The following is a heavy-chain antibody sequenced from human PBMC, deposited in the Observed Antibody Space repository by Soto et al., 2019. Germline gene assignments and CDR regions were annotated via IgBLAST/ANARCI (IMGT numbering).Heavy chain of an antibody. CDR2: VSGGGGST. CDR1: GLTFSSSA. V-gene: IGHV3-23*01. CDR3: AKDSSRSSYDHNAFDI. J-gene: IGHJ3*02. D-gene: IGHD5-18*01. Sequence: EVQLLESGGVLVQPGGSLRLSCAASGLTFSSSAMNWVRQAPGKGLEWGSGVSGGGGSTYYADSVKGRFTISRDNSKNTLDLQMNSLRAEDTAVYYCAKDSSRSSYDHNAFDIWGQGTMVTVSS.